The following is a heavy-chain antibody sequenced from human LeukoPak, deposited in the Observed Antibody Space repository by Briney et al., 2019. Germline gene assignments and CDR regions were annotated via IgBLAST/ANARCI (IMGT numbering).Heavy chain of an antibody. Sequence: PGGSLRLSCAASGFTFSNYAMSWVRQAPVKGLEWVSAISGSGTNTYYADSVKGRFTISRDNSRNTLYLQMNSLKAEDTAVYYCAKKHSSGWSYFDYWGQGTLVTVSS. CDR2: ISGSGTNT. CDR3: AKKHSSGWSYFDY. V-gene: IGHV3-23*01. D-gene: IGHD6-19*01. J-gene: IGHJ4*02. CDR1: GFTFSNYA.